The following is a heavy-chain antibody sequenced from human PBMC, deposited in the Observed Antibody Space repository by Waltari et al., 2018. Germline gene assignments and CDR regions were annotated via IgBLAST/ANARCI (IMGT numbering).Heavy chain of an antibody. D-gene: IGHD2-15*01. CDR1: CSSVTHNFL. J-gene: IGHJ4*02. Sequence: QLQLQQSGPGLVKPSEALFLTCAVSCSSVTHNFLWNWVRQTPGKGLEWSGQIHGRGTTHYNPSLESRVTVSLDTSNNQFSLKLSSATAADTAIYYCARDRGRGLYLDTWGQGTLVTVSP. CDR3: ARDRGRGLYLDT. CDR2: IHGRGTT. V-gene: IGHV4-4*02.